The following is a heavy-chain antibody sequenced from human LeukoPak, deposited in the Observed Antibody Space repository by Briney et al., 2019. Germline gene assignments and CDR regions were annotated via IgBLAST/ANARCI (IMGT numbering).Heavy chain of an antibody. J-gene: IGHJ5*02. Sequence: SETLSLTCTVSRGSISGYSWSWIRQSPGGGLEWIGYIYYSGDTAYNPSLRSRVTMSVDTSKNQFSLQLRSMTTADTAVYYCARAQVRGVSNWFDPWGQGTLVTVSS. V-gene: IGHV4-59*01. CDR2: IYYSGDT. CDR3: ARAQVRGVSNWFDP. CDR1: RGSISGYS. D-gene: IGHD3-10*01.